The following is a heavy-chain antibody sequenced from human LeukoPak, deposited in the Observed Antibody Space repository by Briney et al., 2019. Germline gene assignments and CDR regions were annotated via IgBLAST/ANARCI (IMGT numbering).Heavy chain of an antibody. CDR1: GGSFSGYY. V-gene: IGHV4-34*01. CDR2: INHSGST. Sequence: SETLSLTCAVHGGSFSGYYWSWIRQPPGKGLEWIGEINHSGSTNYNPSLKSRVTISVDTSKNQFSLKLSSLTAADTAVYYCARGGGIPSPWGQGTLVTVSS. D-gene: IGHD2-21*01. J-gene: IGHJ5*02. CDR3: ARGGGIPSP.